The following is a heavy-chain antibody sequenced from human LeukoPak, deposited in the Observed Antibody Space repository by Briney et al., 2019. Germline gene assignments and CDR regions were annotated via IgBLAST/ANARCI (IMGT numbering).Heavy chain of an antibody. D-gene: IGHD6-19*01. Sequence: GGSLRLSCAASGFTFSGYAMSWVRQAPGKGLEWVSVISDNGGSTYNADSVKGRFTISRDNFKNTLYLQMNSLRAEDTAVYYCAKARFGSGWYDNRGQGTLVTVSS. CDR3: AKARFGSGWYDN. J-gene: IGHJ5*02. V-gene: IGHV3-23*01. CDR1: GFTFSGYA. CDR2: ISDNGGST.